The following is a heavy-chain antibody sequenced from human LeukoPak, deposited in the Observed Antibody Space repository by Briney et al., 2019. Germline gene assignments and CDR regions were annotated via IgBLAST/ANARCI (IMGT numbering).Heavy chain of an antibody. CDR3: ARERSPDFDWLITGYYFDY. CDR1: GGSFSCYY. V-gene: IGHV4-34*01. J-gene: IGHJ4*02. CDR2: INHSGST. D-gene: IGHD3-9*01. Sequence: SETLSLTRAVYGGSFSCYYWSWIRQPPGKGLEWIGEINHSGSTNCNPSLKSRVTISVDTSKNQFSMKLSSVTAANTAVYYCARERSPDFDWLITGYYFDYWGQGTLFTVSS.